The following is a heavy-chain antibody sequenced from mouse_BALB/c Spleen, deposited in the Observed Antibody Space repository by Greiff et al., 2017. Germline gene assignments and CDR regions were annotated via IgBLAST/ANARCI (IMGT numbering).Heavy chain of an antibody. Sequence: EVMLVESGGGLVQPGGSMKLSCVASGFTFSNYWMNWVRQSPEKGLEWVAEIRLKSNNYATHYAESVKGRFTISRDDSKSSVYLQMNNLRAEDTGIYYCTIYYDYGNYFDYWGQGTTLTVSS. CDR3: TIYYDYGNYFDY. CDR2: IRLKSNNYAT. V-gene: IGHV6-6*02. J-gene: IGHJ2*01. D-gene: IGHD2-4*01. CDR1: GFTFSNYW.